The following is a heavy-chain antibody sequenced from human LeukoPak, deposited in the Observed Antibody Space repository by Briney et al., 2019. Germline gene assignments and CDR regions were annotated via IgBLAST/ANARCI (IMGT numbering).Heavy chain of an antibody. D-gene: IGHD1-1*01. CDR3: ARGTGTVYYYYYYYKDV. Sequence: SETLSLTCAVYGGSFSGYYWSWIRQPPGKGLEWVGEINHSGSTNYNPSLKSRVTISVDTSKNQFSLKLSSVTAADTAVYYCARGTGTVYYYYYYYKDVWGKGTTVTVSS. CDR2: INHSGST. V-gene: IGHV4-34*01. CDR1: GGSFSGYY. J-gene: IGHJ6*03.